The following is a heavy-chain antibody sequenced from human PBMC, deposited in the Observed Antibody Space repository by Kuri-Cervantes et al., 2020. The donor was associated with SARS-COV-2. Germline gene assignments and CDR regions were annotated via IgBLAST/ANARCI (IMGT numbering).Heavy chain of an antibody. Sequence: SVKVSCKASGGSFSNYAISWVRQAPGQGLEWMGGIIPIFGTANYAQKFQGRVTITADKSTSTAYMELSSLRSEDTAVYYCARVWARGWFDPWGQGTLVTVSS. CDR2: IIPIFGTA. D-gene: IGHD3-10*01. CDR1: GGSFSNYA. CDR3: ARVWARGWFDP. J-gene: IGHJ5*02. V-gene: IGHV1-69*06.